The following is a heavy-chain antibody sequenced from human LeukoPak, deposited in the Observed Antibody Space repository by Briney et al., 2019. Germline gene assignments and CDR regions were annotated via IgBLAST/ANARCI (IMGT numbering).Heavy chain of an antibody. J-gene: IGHJ4*02. CDR2: ISYDGSNK. Sequence: GGSLRLSCAASGFTFSSYAMHWVRQAPGKGLEWVAVISYDGSNKYYADSVKGRFTISRDNSKNTLYLQMNSLRAEDTAVYYCAREVSDLFDYWGQGTLVTVSS. CDR1: GFTFSSYA. CDR3: AREVSDLFDY. V-gene: IGHV3-30-3*01.